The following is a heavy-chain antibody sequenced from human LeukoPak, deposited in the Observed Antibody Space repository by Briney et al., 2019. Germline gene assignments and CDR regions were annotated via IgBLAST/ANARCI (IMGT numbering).Heavy chain of an antibody. Sequence: GGSLRLSCEASGFTFSSYWMNWVRQVPGKGLEGVAVISYDGSNKYYADSVKGRFTISRDNSKNTLYLQMNSLRAEDTAVYYCARTLRLYYFDYWGQGTLVTVSS. D-gene: IGHD3-10*01. CDR3: ARTLRLYYFDY. V-gene: IGHV3-30-3*01. CDR1: GFTFSSYW. CDR2: ISYDGSNK. J-gene: IGHJ4*02.